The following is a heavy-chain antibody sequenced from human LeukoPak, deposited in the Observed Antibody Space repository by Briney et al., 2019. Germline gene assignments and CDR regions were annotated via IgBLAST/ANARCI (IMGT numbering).Heavy chain of an antibody. CDR2: ISAYNGNT. D-gene: IGHD2-21*02. V-gene: IGHV1-18*01. CDR3: ARDSAVVTTPHAFDI. J-gene: IGHJ3*02. Sequence: ASVKVSCKASGYTFTSYGISWVRQAPGQGLEWMGWISAYNGNTNYAQKLQGRVTMTTDTSTSTACMELRSLRSDDTAVYYCARDSAVVTTPHAFDIWGQGTMVTVSS. CDR1: GYTFTSYG.